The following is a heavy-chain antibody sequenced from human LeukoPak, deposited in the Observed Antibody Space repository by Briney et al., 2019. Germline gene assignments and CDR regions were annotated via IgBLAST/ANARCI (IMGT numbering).Heavy chain of an antibody. D-gene: IGHD3-10*01. V-gene: IGHV4-34*01. CDR3: ARGLAGSGKDY. Sequence: SESLSLTCAVYGGSFSGYYWSWIRQPPGKGLEWIGEINHSGSTNYNPSLKSRLTISVDTSKNQYSLKLSSVTAADTAAYYCARGLAGSGKDYWGQGTLVTVSS. CDR2: INHSGST. CDR1: GGSFSGYY. J-gene: IGHJ4*02.